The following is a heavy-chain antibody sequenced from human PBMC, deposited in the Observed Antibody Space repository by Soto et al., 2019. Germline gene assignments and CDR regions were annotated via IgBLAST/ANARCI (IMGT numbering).Heavy chain of an antibody. CDR2: MYYSGHT. CDR1: GDSINGHVYY. CDR3: ARQALPYGSGSYYSGPTYYYGMDV. Sequence: SQKVTLTCIPRGDSINGHVYYWRSTRQFPRKCLAWIGRMYYSGHTSYNPSLKSRVAISIDTAKNQLSLKMSSVTAADTAVYYCARQALPYGSGSYYSGPTYYYGMDVWGQGTTVT. J-gene: IGHJ6*02. V-gene: IGHV4-39*01. D-gene: IGHD3-10*01.